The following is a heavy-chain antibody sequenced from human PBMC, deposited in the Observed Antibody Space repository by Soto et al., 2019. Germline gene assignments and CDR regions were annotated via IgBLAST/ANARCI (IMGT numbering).Heavy chain of an antibody. CDR2: INHSGST. CDR1: GGSFSGYY. Sequence: PSETLSLTCAVYGGSFSGYYWSWIRQPPGKGLEWIGEINHSGSTNYNPSLKSRVTISVDTSKNQFSLKLNSVPAADTAVYYCARAQPITGTSARPKYYYYYYMDVGGKGTTVPVSS. J-gene: IGHJ6*03. CDR3: ARAQPITGTSARPKYYYYYYMDV. D-gene: IGHD1-7*01. V-gene: IGHV4-34*01.